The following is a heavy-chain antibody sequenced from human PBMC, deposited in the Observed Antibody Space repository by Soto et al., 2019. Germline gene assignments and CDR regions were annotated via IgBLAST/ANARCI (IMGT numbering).Heavy chain of an antibody. V-gene: IGHV4-30-4*01. D-gene: IGHD2-2*01. CDR2: IYYGGST. Sequence: PSETLSLTCTVSGGSISSGDYYWSWIRQPPGKGLEWIGYIYYGGSTYYNPSLKSRVTISVDTSKNQFSLKLSSVTAADTAVYYCARGKQGPRDLIVVVPAAIGWFDPWGQGTLVTVSS. J-gene: IGHJ5*02. CDR1: GGSISSGDYY. CDR3: ARGKQGPRDLIVVVPAAIGWFDP.